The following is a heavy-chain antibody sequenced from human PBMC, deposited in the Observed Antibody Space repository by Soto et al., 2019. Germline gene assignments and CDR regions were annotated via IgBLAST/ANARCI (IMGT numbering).Heavy chain of an antibody. D-gene: IGHD1-26*01. Sequence: QVHLQESGPGLVKPSETLSLTYTVSGGSISTYYWNWIRQPPGKGLEWIGYIYHSGGTNYNPSLKSRVTMSVDTSKNQFSLKLSSVTAADTAVYYCARDTTSGSYCDYWGQGTLVTVSS. CDR3: ARDTTSGSYCDY. CDR1: GGSISTYY. CDR2: IYHSGGT. V-gene: IGHV4-59*01. J-gene: IGHJ4*02.